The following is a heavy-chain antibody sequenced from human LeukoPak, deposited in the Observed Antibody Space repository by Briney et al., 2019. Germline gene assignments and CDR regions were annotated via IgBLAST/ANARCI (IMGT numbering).Heavy chain of an antibody. CDR2: INHSGST. CDR3: ARDGGVIHAFDI. J-gene: IGHJ3*02. Sequence: PSETLSLTCAVYGGSFSGYYWSWIRQPPGKGLEWIGEINHSGSTNYNPSLKSRVTTSVDTSKNQFSLKLSSVTAADTAVYYCARDGGVIHAFDIWGQGTMVTVSS. V-gene: IGHV4-34*01. D-gene: IGHD3-22*01. CDR1: GGSFSGYY.